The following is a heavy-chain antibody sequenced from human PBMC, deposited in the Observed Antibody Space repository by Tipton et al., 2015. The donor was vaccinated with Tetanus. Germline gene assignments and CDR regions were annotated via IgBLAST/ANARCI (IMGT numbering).Heavy chain of an antibody. CDR1: GFTFSDYY. CDR2: ISSSGSTI. D-gene: IGHD6-19*01. J-gene: IGHJ4*02. V-gene: IGHV3-11*01. CDR3: ARESRLGGTLGAGLAIDY. Sequence: GSLRLSCAASGFTFSDYYMSWIRQAPGKGLEWVSYISSSGSTIYYADSVKGRFTISRDNAKNSLYLQMNSLRAEDTAVYYCARESRLGGTLGAGLAIDYWGQGTLVTVSS.